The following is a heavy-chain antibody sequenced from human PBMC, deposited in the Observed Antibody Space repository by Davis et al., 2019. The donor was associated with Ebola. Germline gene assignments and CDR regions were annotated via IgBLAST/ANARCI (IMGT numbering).Heavy chain of an antibody. CDR2: IYYSGST. J-gene: IGHJ4*02. CDR3: ARHRYYYDSSGYVNYFDY. V-gene: IGHV4-61*05. CDR1: GASITSSSYY. Sequence: MPSDTLSLTCTVSGASITSSSYYWGWIRQPRGKGLEWIGYIYYSGSTNYNPSLKSRVTISVDTSKNQFSLKLSSVTAADTAVYYCARHRYYYDSSGYVNYFDYWGQGTLVTVSS. D-gene: IGHD3-22*01.